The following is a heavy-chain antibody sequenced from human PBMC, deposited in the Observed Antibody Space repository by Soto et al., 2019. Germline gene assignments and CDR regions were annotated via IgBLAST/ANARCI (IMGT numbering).Heavy chain of an antibody. J-gene: IGHJ3*02. CDR3: ARHAYCGGDCYSRAFDI. CDR1: GFTFSSYS. V-gene: IGHV3-21*01. D-gene: IGHD2-21*02. Sequence: GGSLRLSCAASGFTFSSYSMNWVRQAPGKGLEWVSSISSSSSYIYYADSVKGRFTISRDNAKNSLYLQMNSLRAEDTAVYYCARHAYCGGDCYSRAFDIWGQGTMVTVSS. CDR2: ISSSSSYI.